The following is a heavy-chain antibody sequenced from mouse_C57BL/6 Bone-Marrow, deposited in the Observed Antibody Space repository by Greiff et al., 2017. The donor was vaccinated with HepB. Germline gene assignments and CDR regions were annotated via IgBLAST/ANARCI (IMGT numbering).Heavy chain of an antibody. D-gene: IGHD1-1*01. CDR2: IDPSDSET. Sequence: QVQLQQPGAELVRPGSSVKLSCKASGYTFTSYWMHWVKQRPIQGLEWIGNIDPSDSETHYNQKFKDKATLTVDKSSSTAYMQLSSLTSEDSAVYYCARKENYYGSSDDYWGQGTTLTVSS. CDR3: ARKENYYGSSDDY. J-gene: IGHJ2*01. V-gene: IGHV1-52*01. CDR1: GYTFTSYW.